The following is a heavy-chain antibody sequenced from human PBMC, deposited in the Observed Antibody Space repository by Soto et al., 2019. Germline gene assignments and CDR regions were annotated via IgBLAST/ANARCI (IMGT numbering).Heavy chain of an antibody. J-gene: IGHJ6*02. V-gene: IGHV4-30-4*01. CDR1: GGSISSGDYY. Sequence: QVQLQESGPGLVKPSQTLSLTCTVSGGSISSGDYYWSWIRQPPGKGLEWIGYIYYSGSTYYNPSLKIRVTISVDTSKNQFSLKLSSVTAADTAVYYCASSYYDYVWGSHSEGMDVWGQGTTVTVSS. CDR3: ASSYYDYVWGSHSEGMDV. D-gene: IGHD3-16*01. CDR2: IYYSGST.